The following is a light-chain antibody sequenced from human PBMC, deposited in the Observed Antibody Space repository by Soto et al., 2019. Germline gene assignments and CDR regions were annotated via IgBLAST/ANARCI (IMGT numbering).Light chain of an antibody. CDR2: GAS. Sequence: ILRSQSQAKLAVSLGERVTISCKSSQRVLYSSNNSNYLAWYQQKPGQAPRLLIFGASIRVKGIPDRFIGSGSGTDFTLTISRLEPEDFAVYYCQHYVTSRTTFCQGAKVDIK. J-gene: IGKJ1*01. CDR1: QRVLYSSNNSNY. V-gene: IGKV4-1*01. CDR3: QHYVTSRTT.